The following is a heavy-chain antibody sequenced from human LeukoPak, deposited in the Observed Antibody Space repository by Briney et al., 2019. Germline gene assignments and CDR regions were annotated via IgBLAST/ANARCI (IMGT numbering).Heavy chain of an antibody. CDR2: ISSNGGST. V-gene: IGHV3-64*01. CDR1: GFTFSSYA. J-gene: IGHJ3*02. CDR3: AREGINSGSPHAFDI. D-gene: IGHD1-26*01. Sequence: GGSLRLSCAASGFTFSSYAMHWVRQAPGKGLEYVSAISSNGGSTYYANSVKGRFTISRDNSKNTLYLQMGSLRAEDMAVYYCAREGINSGSPHAFDIWGQGTMVTVSS.